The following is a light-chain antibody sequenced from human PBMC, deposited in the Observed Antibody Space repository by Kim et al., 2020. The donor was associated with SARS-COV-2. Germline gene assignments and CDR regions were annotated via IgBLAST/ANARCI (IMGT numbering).Light chain of an antibody. CDR1: SFNIGSNT. Sequence: SELTQPPSASGTPGQRVTISCSGGSFNIGSNTVNWYQHLPGTAPKLLISANNQRPSGVPDRFSGSKSGTSASLAISGLHSEDEADYYCAAWDDTLNGPVFGGGTQLTVL. CDR2: ANN. J-gene: IGLJ2*01. CDR3: AAWDDTLNGPV. V-gene: IGLV1-44*01.